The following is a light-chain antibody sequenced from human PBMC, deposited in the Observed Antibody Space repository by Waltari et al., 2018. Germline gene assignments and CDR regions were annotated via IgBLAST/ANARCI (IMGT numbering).Light chain of an antibody. Sequence: EIVLTQSPAPLSLSPGERATLSCRASQSASKYVALYQKRQGQAPRLLIYDASNRATGVPDRFDAFGSGTDFTLTISSLEPEDSAVYYCQQRNDWPLTFGGGTRVEIK. J-gene: IGKJ4*01. V-gene: IGKV3-11*01. CDR1: QSASKY. CDR2: DAS. CDR3: QQRNDWPLT.